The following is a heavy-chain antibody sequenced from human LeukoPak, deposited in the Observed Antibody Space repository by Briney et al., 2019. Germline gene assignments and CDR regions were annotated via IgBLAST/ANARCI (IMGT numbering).Heavy chain of an antibody. V-gene: IGHV3-21*01. J-gene: IGHJ4*02. CDR1: GFTFSSYS. Sequence: HPGGSLRLSCAASGFTFSSYSMNWVRQAPGKGLEWVSSISSSSSYIYYADSGKGRFTISRDNAKNSLYLQMNSLRAEDTAVYYCARPMGSGPFPFDYWGQGTLVTVSS. CDR2: ISSSSSYI. CDR3: ARPMGSGPFPFDY. D-gene: IGHD6-19*01.